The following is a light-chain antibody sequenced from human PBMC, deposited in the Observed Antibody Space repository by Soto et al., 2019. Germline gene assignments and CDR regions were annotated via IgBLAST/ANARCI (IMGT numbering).Light chain of an antibody. CDR3: KQSYSTPWT. CDR2: PAS. CDR1: QSISSY. J-gene: IGKJ1*01. V-gene: IGKV1-39*01. Sequence: DIQMTQSPSSLSASVGDRVTITCRASQSISSYLNWYQQKPGKAPKLLIYPASSLQSGVPSRFSGSGSGTDFTLTISSLQPEDFATYYCKQSYSTPWTFGQGTKVEIK.